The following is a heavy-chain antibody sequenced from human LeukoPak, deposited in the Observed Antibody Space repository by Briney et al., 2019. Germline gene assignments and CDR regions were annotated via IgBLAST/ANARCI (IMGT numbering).Heavy chain of an antibody. Sequence: ASVKVSCKASGYTFTSYGISWVRQAPGQGLEWMGWIGAYNGNTNYAQKLQGRVTMTTDTSTSTAYMELRSLRSDDTAMYYCARDQAPYSSSWQVPDYWGQGTLVTVSS. CDR1: GYTFTSYG. CDR2: IGAYNGNT. D-gene: IGHD6-13*01. CDR3: ARDQAPYSSSWQVPDY. V-gene: IGHV1-18*01. J-gene: IGHJ4*02.